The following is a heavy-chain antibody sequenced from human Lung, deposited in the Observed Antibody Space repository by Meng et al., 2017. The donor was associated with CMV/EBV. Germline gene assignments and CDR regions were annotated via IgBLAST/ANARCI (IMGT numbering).Heavy chain of an antibody. Sequence: GESLKISCTASGFTFSTYDFHWVRQPAGKGLEWVSSIGTVGDTYSIGSVKGRFIISREDAKNSVYLQMNGLRDGDTGLYYCARARSPTHFDYWGQGALVTVSS. CDR1: GFTFSTYD. J-gene: IGHJ4*02. CDR3: ARARSPTHFDY. V-gene: IGHV3-13*01. CDR2: IGTVGDT.